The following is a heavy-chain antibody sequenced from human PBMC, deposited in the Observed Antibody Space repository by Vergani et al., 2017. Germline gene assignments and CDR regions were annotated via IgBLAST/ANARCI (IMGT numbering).Heavy chain of an antibody. CDR3: ASGGGWELPKPYFDY. V-gene: IGHV3-15*07. D-gene: IGHD1-26*01. J-gene: IGHJ4*02. Sequence: EVQLVESGGGLVKPGGSLRLSCAASGFTFSNAWMNWVRQAPGKGLEWVGRIKSKTDGGTTDYAAPVKGRFTIYRDNAKNSLYLQMNSLRAEDTAVYYCASGGGWELPKPYFDYWGQGTLVTVSS. CDR2: IKSKTDGGTT. CDR1: GFTFSNAW.